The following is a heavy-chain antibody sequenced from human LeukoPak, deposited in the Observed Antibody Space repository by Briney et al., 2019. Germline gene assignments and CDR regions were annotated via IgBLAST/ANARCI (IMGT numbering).Heavy chain of an antibody. CDR3: ASWRGWYRGYFDY. CDR1: GGSFSGYY. CDR2: INHSGST. Sequence: PSETLSLTCAVYGGSFSGYYWSWIRQPPGKGLEWIGEINHSGSTNYNPSLKSRVTISVDTSKNQFSLKLSSVTAADTAVYYCASWRGWYRGYFDYWGQGTLVTVSS. V-gene: IGHV4-34*01. D-gene: IGHD6-19*01. J-gene: IGHJ4*02.